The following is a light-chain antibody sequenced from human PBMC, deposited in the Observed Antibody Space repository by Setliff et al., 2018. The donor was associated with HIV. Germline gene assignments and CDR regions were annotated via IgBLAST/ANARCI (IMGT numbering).Light chain of an antibody. V-gene: IGKV4-1*01. CDR1: QSVLYSSNNKNY. CDR3: KQYQTLPWT. Sequence: DIVMTQSPDSLAVSLGERATINCKSSQSVLYSSNNKNYLAWYQQKPGQAPNLLIYWASTRESGVPERFSGSGSGTDFTLTISSLQAEDVAVYFCKQYQTLPWTFGQGTKVDIK. J-gene: IGKJ1*01. CDR2: WAS.